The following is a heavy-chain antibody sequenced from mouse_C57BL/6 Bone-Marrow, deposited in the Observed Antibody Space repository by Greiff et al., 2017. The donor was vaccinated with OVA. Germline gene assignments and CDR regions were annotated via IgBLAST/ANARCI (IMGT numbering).Heavy chain of an antibody. V-gene: IGHV7-3*01. J-gene: IGHJ2*01. D-gene: IGHD1-1*01. CDR2: IRNKANGYTT. Sequence: EVKLMESGGGLVQPGGSLSLSCAASGFTFTDYYMSWVRQPPGKALEWLGFIRNKANGYTTEYSASVKGRFTISRDNSQSILYLQMNALRAEDSATYYCARRYYGSSYDSFDYWGQGTTLTVSS. CDR3: ARRYYGSSYDSFDY. CDR1: GFTFTDYY.